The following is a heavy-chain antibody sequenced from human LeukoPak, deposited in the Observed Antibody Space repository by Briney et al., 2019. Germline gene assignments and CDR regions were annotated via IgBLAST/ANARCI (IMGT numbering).Heavy chain of an antibody. J-gene: IGHJ4*02. D-gene: IGHD3-9*01. CDR3: ARDKGHFDVDY. Sequence: KASETLSLTCSVSGGSISTYYWSWIRQPPGKGLEWIGYIYSSGSTNYNPSLKSRVTISTDTSKNQFSLKLSSVTAADTAVYYCARDKGHFDVDYWGQGTLVTVSS. CDR2: IYSSGST. V-gene: IGHV4-59*12. CDR1: GGSISTYY.